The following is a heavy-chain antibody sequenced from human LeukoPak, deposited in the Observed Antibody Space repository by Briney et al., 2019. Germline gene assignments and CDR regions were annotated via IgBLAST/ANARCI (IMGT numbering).Heavy chain of an antibody. CDR2: IIPIFGTA. D-gene: IGHD1-26*01. J-gene: IGHJ6*03. Sequence: SAKVSCKASGGTFSSYAISWVRQAPGQGLEWMGRIIPIFGTANYAQKFQGRVTITTDESTSTAYMELSSLRSEDTAVYYCARALVGATTYYYYYYMDVWGKGTTVTVSS. CDR1: GGTFSSYA. V-gene: IGHV1-69*05. CDR3: ARALVGATTYYYYYYMDV.